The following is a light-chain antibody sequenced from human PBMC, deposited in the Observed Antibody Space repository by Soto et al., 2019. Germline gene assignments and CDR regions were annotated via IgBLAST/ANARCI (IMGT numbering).Light chain of an antibody. CDR2: DAS. CDR3: QQRSGT. V-gene: IGKV3-11*01. CDR1: QSVSSY. Sequence: EIVLTQSPATLSLSPGERATLSCRASQSVSSYLAWYQQKPGQAPRLLIYDASNRATGIPARFSGSGSGTDFTLTISSLEPEEFAVYYCQQRSGTFGQGTKVDIK. J-gene: IGKJ1*01.